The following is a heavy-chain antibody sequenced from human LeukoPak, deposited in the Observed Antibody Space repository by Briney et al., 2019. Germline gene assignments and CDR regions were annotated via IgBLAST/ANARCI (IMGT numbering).Heavy chain of an antibody. V-gene: IGHV3-30*03. CDR3: ARGGRAVAADY. Sequence: QAGGSLRLSCAASGFTFSSYGMHWVRQAPGKGLEWVAVISYDGSNKYYADSVKGRFTISRDNSKNTLYLQMNSLRAEDTAVYYCARGGRAVAADYWGQGTLVTVSS. CDR1: GFTFSSYG. D-gene: IGHD6-19*01. CDR2: ISYDGSNK. J-gene: IGHJ4*02.